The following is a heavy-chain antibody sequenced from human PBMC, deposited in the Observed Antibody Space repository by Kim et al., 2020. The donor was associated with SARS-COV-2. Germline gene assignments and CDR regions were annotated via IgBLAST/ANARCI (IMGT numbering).Heavy chain of an antibody. CDR3: ARDPVPPYSSGWYYFDY. CDR1: GFTFSNYA. J-gene: IGHJ4*01. D-gene: IGHD6-19*01. Sequence: GESLKISCAASGFTFSNYAMHWVRQAPGKGLEWVAFISYDGSNKYYADSVKGRFTISRDSSKTTLYLQMNSLRPEDTAVYYCARDPVPPYSSGWYYFDYW. V-gene: IGHV3-30*04. CDR2: ISYDGSNK.